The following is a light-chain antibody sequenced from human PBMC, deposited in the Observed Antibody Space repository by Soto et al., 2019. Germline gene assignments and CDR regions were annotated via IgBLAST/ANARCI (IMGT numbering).Light chain of an antibody. CDR3: MQSTHWPWT. J-gene: IGKJ1*01. Sequence: AIQLTQSAASLSAPLGDRVTITWGASQGIRNDLGWYQQKPGKAPKLLIYAASSLQSGVPSRFSGSVSGTDFTLKISRVEAEDVGVYYCMQSTHWPWTFGQGTKVDI. V-gene: IGKV1-6*01. CDR2: AAS. CDR1: QGIRND.